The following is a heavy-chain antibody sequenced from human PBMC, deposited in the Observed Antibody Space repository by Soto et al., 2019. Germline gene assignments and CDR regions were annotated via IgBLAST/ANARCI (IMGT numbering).Heavy chain of an antibody. Sequence: EVQLVESGGGLVKPGGSLTLSCAASGFTFSSYSLNWVRQAPGKGLEWVSSIDSSSSYIYYGDSVKSRFAISRDNAKNSLYLQMNSLRAEDTAVYYCARDLVYYGVGRGFRNWLDPWGQGTLVTVSS. CDR2: IDSSSSYI. V-gene: IGHV3-21*01. CDR3: ARDLVYYGVGRGFRNWLDP. J-gene: IGHJ5*02. D-gene: IGHD3-10*01. CDR1: GFTFSSYS.